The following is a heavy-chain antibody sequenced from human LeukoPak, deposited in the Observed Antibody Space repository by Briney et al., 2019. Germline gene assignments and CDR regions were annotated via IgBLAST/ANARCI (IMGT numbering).Heavy chain of an antibody. CDR1: GFTFSSYA. D-gene: IGHD3-9*01. Sequence: PGGSLRLSCAASGFTFSSYAMSWVRQAPGKGLKWVSAISGSGGSTYYADSVKGRFTISRDNSKNTLYLQMNSLRAEDTAVYYCAKDMRFDWTPYYFDYWGQGTLVTVSS. V-gene: IGHV3-23*01. CDR2: ISGSGGST. J-gene: IGHJ4*02. CDR3: AKDMRFDWTPYYFDY.